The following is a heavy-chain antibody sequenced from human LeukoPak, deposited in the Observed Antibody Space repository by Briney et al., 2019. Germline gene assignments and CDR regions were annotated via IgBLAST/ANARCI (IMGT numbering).Heavy chain of an antibody. J-gene: IGHJ4*02. Sequence: PSETLSLTCAVYGGSFSGYYWSWIRQPPGKGLEWIGSAYYGRSPYPNPSLESRATISVDTSKNHFSLKMSSVTAADTAVYYCARSSGTGTFSYWGQGTLVTVSS. V-gene: IGHV4-34*04. D-gene: IGHD6-25*01. CDR2: AYYGRSP. CDR3: ARSSGTGTFSY. CDR1: GGSFSGYY.